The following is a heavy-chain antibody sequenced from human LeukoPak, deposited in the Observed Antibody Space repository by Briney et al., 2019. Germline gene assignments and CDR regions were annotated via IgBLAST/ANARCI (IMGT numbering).Heavy chain of an antibody. CDR3: ARGYCSGGSCYQAYYFDY. D-gene: IGHD2-15*01. Sequence: SETLSLTCTVSGYSISSGYYWGWIRPPPGKGLEWIGSIYHSGSTYYNPSLKRRVTISVDTSKNQFSLKLSSVTAADTAVYYCARGYCSGGSCYQAYYFDYWGQGTLVTVSS. V-gene: IGHV4-38-2*02. CDR1: GYSISSGYY. CDR2: IYHSGST. J-gene: IGHJ4*02.